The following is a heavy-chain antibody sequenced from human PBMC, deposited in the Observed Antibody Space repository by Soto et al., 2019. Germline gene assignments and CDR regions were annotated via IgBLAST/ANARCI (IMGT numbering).Heavy chain of an antibody. CDR1: GFDFRVTC. Sequence: PGGSLRLSCAAHGFDFRVTCMSWILQAPGKGLEWVGRIKGEADGGTTDYAAPVKGRITISRDHSKDTLYLQMNSLKTEDTAVYYCTTGLSNGYYNFDYWGQGT. CDR3: TTGLSNGYYNFDY. CDR2: IKGEADGGTT. D-gene: IGHD3-22*01. J-gene: IGHJ4*02. V-gene: IGHV3-15*01.